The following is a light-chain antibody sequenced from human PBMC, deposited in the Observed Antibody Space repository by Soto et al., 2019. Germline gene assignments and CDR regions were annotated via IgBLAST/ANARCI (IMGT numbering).Light chain of an antibody. J-gene: IGKJ1*01. CDR1: QSVSSSY. V-gene: IGKV3-20*01. Sequence: EIVLTQSPGTLSLSPGERATLSCRASQSVSSSYLAWYQQKPGQAPRLLIYGASSKATGIPDRFSGRWSGKDFTLTISRLEPEDVAVYYCQQYGSSRTFGQGTKVEIK. CDR2: GAS. CDR3: QQYGSSRT.